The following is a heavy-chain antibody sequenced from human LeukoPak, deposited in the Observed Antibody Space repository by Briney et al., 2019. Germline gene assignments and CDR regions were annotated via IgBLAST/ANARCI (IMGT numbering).Heavy chain of an antibody. CDR2: IYYSGST. J-gene: IGHJ6*02. D-gene: IGHD3-9*01. CDR1: GGSISSYY. Sequence: PSETLSLTCTVSGGSISSYYWSWIRQPPGKGLEWIGYIYYSGSTNYNPSLKSRVTISVDTSKNQFSLKLSSVTAADTAVYYCARYYYDILTGYYVDVWGQGTTVTVSS. CDR3: ARYYYDILTGYYVDV. V-gene: IGHV4-59*08.